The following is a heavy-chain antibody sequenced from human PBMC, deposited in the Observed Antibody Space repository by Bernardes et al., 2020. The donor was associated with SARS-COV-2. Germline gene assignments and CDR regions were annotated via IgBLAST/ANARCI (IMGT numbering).Heavy chain of an antibody. CDR3: ARESSSYDFWSGYYSGMDV. J-gene: IGHJ6*02. Sequence: GGSLRLSCAASGFTFSSYGMHWVRQAPGKGLEWVAVIWYDGSNKYYADSVKGRFTISRDNSKNTLYLQMNSLRAEDTAVYYCARESSSYDFWSGYYSGMDVWGQGTTVTVSS. CDR2: IWYDGSNK. V-gene: IGHV3-33*01. D-gene: IGHD3-3*01. CDR1: GFTFSSYG.